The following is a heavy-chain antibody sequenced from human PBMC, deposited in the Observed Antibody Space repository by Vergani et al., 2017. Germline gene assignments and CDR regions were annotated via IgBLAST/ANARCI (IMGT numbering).Heavy chain of an antibody. CDR2: ISYDGTYK. D-gene: IGHD3-10*01. CDR3: ARDYGSGFNWFDP. V-gene: IGHV3-30*04. Sequence: QVQLVESGGGVAQPGRSLRLSCAASGFTFSNYAMHWVRQAPGKGLEWVAVISYDGTYKYYADAVKGRFTISRDNAKNSLYLQMNSLRAEDTAVYYCARDYGSGFNWFDPWGQGTLVTVSS. CDR1: GFTFSNYA. J-gene: IGHJ5*02.